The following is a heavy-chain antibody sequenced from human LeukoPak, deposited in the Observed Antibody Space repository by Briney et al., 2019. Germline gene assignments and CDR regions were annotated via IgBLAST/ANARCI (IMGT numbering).Heavy chain of an antibody. CDR3: ARAIWYGSGTTAFDY. CDR1: GGSISSYY. J-gene: IGHJ4*02. V-gene: IGHV4-4*07. D-gene: IGHD3-10*01. CDR2: IYNSGST. Sequence: SETLSLTCTVSGGSISSYYWSWIRQPAGKGLEWIGCIYNSGSTNYNTNYNPSLTSRVTMSVDTSKNQFSLKLNSVSAADTAVYFCARAIWYGSGTTAFDYWGQGTLVTVSP.